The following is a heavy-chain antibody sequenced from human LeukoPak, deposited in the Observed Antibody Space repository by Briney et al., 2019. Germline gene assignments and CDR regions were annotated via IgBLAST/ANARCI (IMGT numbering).Heavy chain of an antibody. D-gene: IGHD3-22*01. CDR2: INPIDGTT. CDR3: ARSTPPTYYYHSRRYFDY. CDR1: EYTFTDYY. J-gene: IGHJ4*02. V-gene: IGHV1-46*01. Sequence: ASVKVSCKASEYTFTDYYVHWVRQAPGQGLEWMGRINPIDGTTGYAEKFQGRVTLTRDMSTNTVYVEMSSLSSEDTAMYYCARSTPPTYYYHSRRYFDYWGQGTLVTVSS.